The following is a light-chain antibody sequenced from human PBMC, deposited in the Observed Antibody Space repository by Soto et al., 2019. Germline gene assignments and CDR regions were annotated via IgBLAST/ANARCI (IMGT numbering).Light chain of an antibody. Sequence: EIVLTQSPGTLSLSPGERATLSCRASQSVSSSYLAWYQQKPGQAPRLLIYRASSRATGIPDRFSGSGSGTDFTLTISRLEPEDFAVYYCQQYRSYWTFGQGTKV. V-gene: IGKV3-20*01. CDR2: RAS. CDR1: QSVSSSY. CDR3: QQYRSYWT. J-gene: IGKJ1*01.